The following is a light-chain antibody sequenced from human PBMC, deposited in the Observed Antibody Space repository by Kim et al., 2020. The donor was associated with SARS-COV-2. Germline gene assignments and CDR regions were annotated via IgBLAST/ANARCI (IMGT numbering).Light chain of an antibody. CDR2: FTS. CDR1: QNIRSD. CDR3: HQSSSLPWT. Sequence: VTPKETVTIICRASQNIRSDLHWYQQKPNQSPRLLIKFTSQSISGVPSRFSGSGSGTDFTLSINSLEAEDAATYYCHQSSSLPWTFGQGTKVDIK. J-gene: IGKJ1*01. V-gene: IGKV6-21*02.